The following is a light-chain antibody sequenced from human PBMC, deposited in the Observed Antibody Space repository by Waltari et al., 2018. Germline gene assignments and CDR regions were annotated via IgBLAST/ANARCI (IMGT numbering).Light chain of an antibody. J-gene: IGLJ2*01. CDR1: KLGDKY. Sequence: SYELIQPPSVSVSPGQTASITCSGDKLGDKYACWYQQKPGQSPVLVIYQDNKRPSGIPERFSGSNSGNTATPTISGTQTMDEADYYCQAWDSDTDVVFGGGTKLTVL. V-gene: IGLV3-1*01. CDR3: QAWDSDTDVV. CDR2: QDN.